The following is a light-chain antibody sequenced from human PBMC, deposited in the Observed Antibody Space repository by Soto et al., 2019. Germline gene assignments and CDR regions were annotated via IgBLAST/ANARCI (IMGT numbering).Light chain of an antibody. V-gene: IGKV2-30*01. Sequence: DVVMTQSPLFLPVTLGQPAPISCRSSESLVFSDGNTYLTWLHQRPGQSPRRLIYKVSKRGSGVPDRFSGSGSGTDFTLKISRVEAEDVGLYYCVQGTHWPRTFGQGTKVEIK. CDR1: ESLVFSDGNTY. CDR3: VQGTHWPRT. J-gene: IGKJ1*01. CDR2: KVS.